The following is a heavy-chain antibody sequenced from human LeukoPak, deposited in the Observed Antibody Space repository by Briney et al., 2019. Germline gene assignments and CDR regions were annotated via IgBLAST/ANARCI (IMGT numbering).Heavy chain of an antibody. D-gene: IGHD1-26*01. CDR1: GYSIRSSNW. CDR3: ARVLRGGNLDMLFDY. V-gene: IGHV4-28*05. CDR2: IYYDGSI. Sequence: SETLSLTCAVSGYSIRSSNWWGWIRQPPGKGLEWIEYIYYDGSIYYNPSLRSRVTMSVDTSKNQFSLRLNSVTAVDTAVYYCARVLRGGNLDMLFDYWGQGTLVTVSP. J-gene: IGHJ4*02.